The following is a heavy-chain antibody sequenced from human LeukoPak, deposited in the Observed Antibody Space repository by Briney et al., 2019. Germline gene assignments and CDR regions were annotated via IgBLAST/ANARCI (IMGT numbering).Heavy chain of an antibody. CDR1: VLTFFDFW. CDR2: IKPEGSEK. Sequence: PGGSLRLSCATSVLTFFDFWMNCVRDAPGRGGEWVANIKPEGSEKYYVDSVKGRFTLSRDNAKNEVYLEMNSLRAEDTGVYYCPGRDRSRSLRAYWGQGTLVSVSS. J-gene: IGHJ4*02. CDR3: PGRDRSRSLRAY. V-gene: IGHV3-7*01. D-gene: IGHD5/OR15-5a*01.